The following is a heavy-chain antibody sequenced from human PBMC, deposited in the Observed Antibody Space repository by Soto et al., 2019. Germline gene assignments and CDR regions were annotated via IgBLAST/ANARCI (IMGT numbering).Heavy chain of an antibody. J-gene: IGHJ4*02. CDR2: IYYSGTT. CDR1: GGSISSYY. D-gene: IGHD2-15*01. Sequence: PSETLSLTCTVPGGSISSYYWSWIRQPPGKGLEWIGYIYYSGTTNYNPSHKSRVTISIDTSKNQFSLKLSSVTAADTAVYYCARARGTPYKYCGGGTCYSPYFDYWGQGALVTVAS. CDR3: ARARGTPYKYCGGGTCYSPYFDY. V-gene: IGHV4-59*01.